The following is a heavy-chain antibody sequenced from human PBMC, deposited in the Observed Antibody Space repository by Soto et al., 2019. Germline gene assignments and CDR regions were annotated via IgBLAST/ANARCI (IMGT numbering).Heavy chain of an antibody. Sequence: EVQLVESGGGLVQPGGSLRLSFAASGFTFSSYAMYWVRQAPGKGLEHVSAISSNGGSTYYANSVKGRFTISRDNSTNALYLQMGSLRAEDMAVYYCARTGLDTAMVTVFDYWGQGTLVTVSS. CDR1: GFTFSSYA. CDR3: ARTGLDTAMVTVFDY. V-gene: IGHV3-64*01. CDR2: ISSNGGST. J-gene: IGHJ4*02. D-gene: IGHD5-18*01.